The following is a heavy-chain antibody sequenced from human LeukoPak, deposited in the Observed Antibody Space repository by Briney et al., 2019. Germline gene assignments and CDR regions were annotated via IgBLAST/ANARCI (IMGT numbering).Heavy chain of an antibody. CDR1: GFTFRSYA. V-gene: IGHV3-23*01. D-gene: IGHD6-19*01. CDR2: ISGSGGST. CDR3: AKDSSGWSKDY. Sequence: GGPLRLSCAASGFTFRSYAMTWVRQAPGKGLEWVSAISGSGGSTYYADSVKGRFIISRDNSKNTLYLQMNSLRAEDTAVYYCAKDSSGWSKDYWGQGTLVTVSS. J-gene: IGHJ4*02.